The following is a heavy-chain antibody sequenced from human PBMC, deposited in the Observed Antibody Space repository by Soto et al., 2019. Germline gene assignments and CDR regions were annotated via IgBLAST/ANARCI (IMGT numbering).Heavy chain of an antibody. V-gene: IGHV1-69*13. CDR2: IIPIFGTS. D-gene: IGHD5-12*01. Sequence: SVKVSCKASGGTFSSYGISWVRQAPGQGLEWMGGIIPIFGTSNYAQRFQDRVTITADDSTSTAYMELSSLRFEDTAVYYCARGEVATIRSFYYYGIDVWGQGTTVTVS. CDR1: GGTFSSYG. CDR3: ARGEVATIRSFYYYGIDV. J-gene: IGHJ6*02.